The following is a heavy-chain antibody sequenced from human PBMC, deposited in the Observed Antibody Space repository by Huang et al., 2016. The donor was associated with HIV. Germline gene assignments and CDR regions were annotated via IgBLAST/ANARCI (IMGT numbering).Heavy chain of an antibody. CDR2: RYSNCNT. CDR3: SRGPSTPATEL. V-gene: IGHV4-39*02. CDR1: GDSVGSSYSY. D-gene: IGHD1-1*01. J-gene: IGHJ3*01. Sequence: QVQLQESGQGLVKPSDTLSLTCIVSGDSVGSSYSYWGWVRQPPGKGLEWMGSRYSNCNTYSNKYLKSRITISVDTSKNHFSLNLKTVTAADTAVYYCSRGPSTPATELWGQGTMVTVSS.